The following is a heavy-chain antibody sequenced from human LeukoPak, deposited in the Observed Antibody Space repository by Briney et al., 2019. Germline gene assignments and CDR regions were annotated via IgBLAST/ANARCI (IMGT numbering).Heavy chain of an antibody. J-gene: IGHJ4*02. V-gene: IGHV4-38-2*02. CDR3: ARHIATYYYDSSFLLD. CDR1: GYSISSGYY. CDR2: IYYSGST. Sequence: SETLSLTCTVSGYSISSGYYWGWIRQPPGKGLEWIGSIYYSGSTYYNPSLKSRVTISVDTSKNQFSLKLSSVTAADTAVYYCARHIATYYYDSSFLLDWGQGTLVTVSS. D-gene: IGHD3-22*01.